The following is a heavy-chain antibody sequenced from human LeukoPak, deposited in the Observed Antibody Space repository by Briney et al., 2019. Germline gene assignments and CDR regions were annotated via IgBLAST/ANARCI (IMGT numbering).Heavy chain of an antibody. CDR1: GGSISSSSAH. CDR3: VSPRGFSYGYFDY. V-gene: IGHV4-39*01. Sequence: SETLSLTCTVSGGSISSSSAHWRWIRQPPGKGLEWIGSIYYSKKTYYNPSLKSRVTISADTSKNQFSLTLGSVSATDTAVYYCVSPRGFSYGYFDYWGQGTLVTVSS. J-gene: IGHJ4*02. CDR2: IYYSKKT. D-gene: IGHD5-18*01.